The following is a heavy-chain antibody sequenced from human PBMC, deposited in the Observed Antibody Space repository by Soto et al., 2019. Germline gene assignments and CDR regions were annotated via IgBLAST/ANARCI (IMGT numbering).Heavy chain of an antibody. D-gene: IGHD3-10*01. CDR1: GGSITSYY. Sequence: SETLSLTCTVSGGSITSYYWSWIRQPPGKGLEWIGYIHNSGSTSYNPSLQSRVTISADVSKNRYSLELRSVTAADTAVYYCARRWSGTDYWGHGTLVTVSS. CDR2: IHNSGST. J-gene: IGHJ4*01. CDR3: ARRWSGTDY. V-gene: IGHV4-59*01.